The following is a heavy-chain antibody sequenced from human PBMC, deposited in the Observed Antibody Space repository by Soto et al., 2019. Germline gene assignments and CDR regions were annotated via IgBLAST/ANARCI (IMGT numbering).Heavy chain of an antibody. CDR3: AGSDTEWFHGAFAY. CDR2: ISYDGSNK. Sequence: QVQLVESGGGVVQPGRSLRLSCAASGFTFSSYAMHWVRQAPGKGLEWVAVISYDGSNKYYADSVKGRFTISRDNSKKKLYLQMNSLRAEATAVDYWAGSDTEWFHGAFAYWGQGSLVTVSS. J-gene: IGHJ4*02. CDR1: GFTFSSYA. D-gene: IGHD3-3*01. V-gene: IGHV3-30-3*01.